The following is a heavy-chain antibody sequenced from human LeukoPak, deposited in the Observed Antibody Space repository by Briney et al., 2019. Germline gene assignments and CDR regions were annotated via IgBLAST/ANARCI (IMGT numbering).Heavy chain of an antibody. CDR1: GGSFSGYY. CDR2: INHSGST. Sequence: SETLSLTCAVYGGSFSGYYWSWIRQPPGKGLEWIGEINHSGSTNYNPSLKSRVTISVDTSKNQFSLKLSSVTAADTAVYYCARGERLRDYYDSSDPGSLGYWGQGTLVTVSS. CDR3: ARGERLRDYYDSSDPGSLGY. J-gene: IGHJ4*02. D-gene: IGHD3-22*01. V-gene: IGHV4-34*01.